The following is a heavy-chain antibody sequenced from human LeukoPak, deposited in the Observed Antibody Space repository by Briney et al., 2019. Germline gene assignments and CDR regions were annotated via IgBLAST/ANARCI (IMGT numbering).Heavy chain of an antibody. J-gene: IGHJ4*02. CDR1: GFTFSSYT. D-gene: IGHD2-15*01. CDR2: ISSNGGST. Sequence: QPGGSLRLSCSASGFTFSSYTMYWVRQAPGKGLEYISGISSNGGSTYYAGSVKGRFTISRDNSKNTLYLQMSSLRAEDTAVYYYVKGSDHVFDYWGPGTLVTVSS. V-gene: IGHV3-64D*09. CDR3: VKGSDHVFDY.